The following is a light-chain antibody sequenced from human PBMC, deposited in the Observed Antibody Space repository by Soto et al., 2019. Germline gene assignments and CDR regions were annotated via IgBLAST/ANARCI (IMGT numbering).Light chain of an antibody. CDR2: GAS. Sequence: EIVMTQSPATLSMSPGERATLSCRASQSVSSSLAWYQQKPGQAPRLLIYGASTRATGIPDRFSGSGSETECTLTLSSLQAEDFAIYYCQQYNNWWTFGQGTKVEIK. CDR3: QQYNNWWT. CDR1: QSVSSS. J-gene: IGKJ1*01. V-gene: IGKV3-15*01.